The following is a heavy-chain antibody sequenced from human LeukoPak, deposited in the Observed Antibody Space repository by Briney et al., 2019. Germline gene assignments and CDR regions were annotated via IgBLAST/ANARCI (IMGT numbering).Heavy chain of an antibody. CDR2: LFYSEST. CDR3: ARGGLWFGELPEYFQH. J-gene: IGHJ1*01. V-gene: IGHV4-39*01. Sequence: PSETLSLTCTVSGDSISSTNYYWGWLRQPPGKGLEWIGTLFYSESTNYSPSLKSRVTMSVDTFKNQISLKLSSVTAADSAVYYCARGGLWFGELPEYFQHWGQGTLVTVSS. CDR1: GDSISSTNYY. D-gene: IGHD3-10*01.